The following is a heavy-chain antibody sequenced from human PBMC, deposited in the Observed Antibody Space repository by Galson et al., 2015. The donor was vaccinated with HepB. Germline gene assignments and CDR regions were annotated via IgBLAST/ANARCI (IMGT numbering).Heavy chain of an antibody. D-gene: IGHD6-19*01. J-gene: IGHJ6*03. V-gene: IGHV1-69*01. CDR3: ARKGYSSGWGTYYYYYMDV. CDR2: VIPIFGTA. Sequence: SGGTFSSYAISWVRQAPGQGLEWMGGVIPIFGTANYAQKFQGRVTITADESTSTAYMELSSLRSEGTAVYYCARKGYSSGWGTYYYYYMDVWGKGTTVTVSS. CDR1: GGTFSSYA.